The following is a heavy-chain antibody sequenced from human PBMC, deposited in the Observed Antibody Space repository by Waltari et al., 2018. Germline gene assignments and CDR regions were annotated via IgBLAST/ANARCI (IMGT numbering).Heavy chain of an antibody. CDR2: IRSKANSYAT. D-gene: IGHD3-10*01. J-gene: IGHJ4*02. Sequence: EVQLVESGGGLVQPGGSLKLSCAASGFTFSGSAMHWVRQASGKGLEWVGRIRSKANSYATAYAASVKGRFTISRDDSKNTLYLQMNSLRAEDTAVYYCAKVAEVWFGGRWYFDYWGQGTLVIVSS. CDR1: GFTFSGSA. CDR3: AKVAEVWFGGRWYFDY. V-gene: IGHV3-73*01.